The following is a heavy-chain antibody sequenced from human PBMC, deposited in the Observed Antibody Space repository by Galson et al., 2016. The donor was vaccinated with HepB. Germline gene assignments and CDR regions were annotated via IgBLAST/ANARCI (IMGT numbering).Heavy chain of an antibody. CDR2: IRKDGNEK. CDR3: ARGPNHGARSYYLDY. D-gene: IGHD3-10*01. CDR1: GFIFSNYA. V-gene: IGHV3-7*03. Sequence: SLRLSCAASGFIFSNYAMHWVRQAPGKGLEWVANIRKDGNEKRYVDSVKGRFTISRDIAKNSLHLQMDSLRVEDTAVYYCARGPNHGARSYYLDYWGQGTLVTVSS. J-gene: IGHJ4*02.